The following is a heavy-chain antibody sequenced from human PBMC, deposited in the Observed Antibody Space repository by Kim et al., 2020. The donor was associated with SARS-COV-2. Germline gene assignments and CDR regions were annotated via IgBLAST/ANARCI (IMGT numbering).Heavy chain of an antibody. D-gene: IGHD2-2*01. CDR1: GGTFSSYA. V-gene: IGHV1-69*13. Sequence: SVKVSCKASGGTFSSYAISWVRQAPGQGLEWMGGIIPIFGTANYAQKFQGRVTITADESTSTAYMELSSLRSEDTAVYYCATDRGDCSSTSCYYYYGMDVWGQGTTVTVSS. J-gene: IGHJ6*02. CDR3: ATDRGDCSSTSCYYYYGMDV. CDR2: IIPIFGTA.